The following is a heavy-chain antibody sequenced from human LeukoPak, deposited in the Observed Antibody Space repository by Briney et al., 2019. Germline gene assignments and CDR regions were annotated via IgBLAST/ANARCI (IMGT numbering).Heavy chain of an antibody. Sequence: QPGGSLRLSCAASGITVSSNYMSWVRQAPAKGLEWVSVIHSGGSAYYADSVKGRFTISRDSSKNTVYLQMNSLRAEDTAVYYCAREPHHPGIAVVGANAFDIWGQGTMVTVSS. J-gene: IGHJ3*02. V-gene: IGHV3-53*01. CDR1: GITVSSNY. CDR3: AREPHHPGIAVVGANAFDI. CDR2: IHSGGSA. D-gene: IGHD6-19*01.